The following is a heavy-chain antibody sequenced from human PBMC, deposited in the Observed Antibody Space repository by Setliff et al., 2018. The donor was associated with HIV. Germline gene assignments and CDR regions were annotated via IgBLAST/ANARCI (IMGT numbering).Heavy chain of an antibody. J-gene: IGHJ6*04. D-gene: IGHD5-12*01. CDR2: IRQDGGEK. V-gene: IGHV3-7*03. CDR3: GDVRATLGV. CDR1: GFTFSNYW. Sequence: GGSLRLSCGASGFTFSNYWMTWVRQAPGKGLEWVANIRQDGGEKYYVDSVKGRFTISRDNAKNLLFLQMNSLTAEDTAVYYCGDVRATLGVWGKGTTVTVSS.